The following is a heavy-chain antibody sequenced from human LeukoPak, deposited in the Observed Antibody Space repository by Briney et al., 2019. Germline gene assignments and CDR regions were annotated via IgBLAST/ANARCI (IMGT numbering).Heavy chain of an antibody. CDR2: ISGFNGNT. CDR3: ARMVRGVPYYYGMDV. J-gene: IGHJ6*02. D-gene: IGHD3-10*01. V-gene: IGHV1-18*01. Sequence: ASLKASCKLSGYTFTKYAISWVRQAPGQGLEWMGWISGFNGNTNYGQKVQGRVTMTTDTSTITAYMELRSLRSDDTAVYYCARMVRGVPYYYGMDVWGQGTTVTVSS. CDR1: GYTFTKYA.